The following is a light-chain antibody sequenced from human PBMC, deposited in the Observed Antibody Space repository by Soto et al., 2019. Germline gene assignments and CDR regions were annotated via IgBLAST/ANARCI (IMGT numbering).Light chain of an antibody. V-gene: IGLV4-60*02. Sequence: QPVLTQSSSASASLGSSVKLTSILSSGHNTYIIAWHQQQPGKAPRFLMTLDRSGSYNRGSGVPDRFSGSSSGADRYLTISNLQFEDEGDYYCETWYSNTHKVFGGGTKLTVL. CDR3: ETWYSNTHKV. J-gene: IGLJ3*02. CDR2: LDRSGSY. CDR1: SGHNTYI.